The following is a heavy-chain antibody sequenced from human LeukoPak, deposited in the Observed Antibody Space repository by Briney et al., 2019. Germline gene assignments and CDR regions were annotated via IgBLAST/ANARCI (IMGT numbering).Heavy chain of an antibody. V-gene: IGHV4-34*01. J-gene: IGHJ5*02. CDR1: GGSFSGYY. CDR2: INHSGST. CDR3: ARRVVVAATKGYGWFDP. D-gene: IGHD2-15*01. Sequence: TPSETLSLTCAVYGGSFSGYYWSWIRQPPGKGLERIGEINHSGSTNYNPSLKSRVTISVDTSKNQFSLKLSSVTAADTAVYYCARRVVVAATKGYGWFDPWGQGTLVTVSS.